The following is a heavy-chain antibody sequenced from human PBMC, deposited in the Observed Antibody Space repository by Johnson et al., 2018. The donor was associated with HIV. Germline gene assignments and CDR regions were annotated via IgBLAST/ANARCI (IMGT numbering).Heavy chain of an antibody. J-gene: IGHJ3*02. Sequence: VQLVESGGGVVQPGRSLRLACVASGFTFNRYGLHWVRQAPGKGLEWVSGINWNGDSTGYADSVKGRFTISRDNAKNSLYLQMNSLRAEDTALYYCARAYMSSGSYYDAFDIWGQGTMVIVSS. V-gene: IGHV3-20*04. D-gene: IGHD1-26*01. CDR1: GFTFNRYG. CDR2: INWNGDST. CDR3: ARAYMSSGSYYDAFDI.